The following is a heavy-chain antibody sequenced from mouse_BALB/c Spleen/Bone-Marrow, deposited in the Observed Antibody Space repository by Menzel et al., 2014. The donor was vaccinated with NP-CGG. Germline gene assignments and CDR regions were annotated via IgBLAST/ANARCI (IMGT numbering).Heavy chain of an antibody. CDR3: ARGGNWEDFDY. V-gene: IGHV5-17*02. D-gene: IGHD4-1*01. Sequence: EVKLVESRGGLVQPGGSRKLSCAASGFTFSSFGMHWVRQAPERGLEWVAYISSGSSTIFYADTVKGRFTISRDNPKNTLFLQMTSLRSEDTAMYYCARGGNWEDFDYWGQGTTLTVSS. CDR2: ISSGSSTI. J-gene: IGHJ2*01. CDR1: GFTFSSFG.